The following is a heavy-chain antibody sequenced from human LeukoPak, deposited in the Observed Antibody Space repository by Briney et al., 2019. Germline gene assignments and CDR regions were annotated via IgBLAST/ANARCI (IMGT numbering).Heavy chain of an antibody. J-gene: IGHJ6*02. CDR3: ARDHNVLRFLEWLPARGMDV. CDR1: GYTFTGYY. V-gene: IGHV1-2*02. D-gene: IGHD3-3*01. CDR2: INPNSGGT. Sequence: ASVKVSCKASGYTFTGYYMHWVRQAPGQGLEWMGWINPNSGGTNYAQKFQGRVTMTRDTSISTAYMELSRLRSDDTAVCYCARDHNVLRFLEWLPARGMDVWGQGTTVTVSS.